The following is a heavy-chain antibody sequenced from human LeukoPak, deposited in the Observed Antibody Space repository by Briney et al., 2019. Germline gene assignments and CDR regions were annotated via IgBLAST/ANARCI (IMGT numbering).Heavy chain of an antibody. Sequence: GGSLRLSCAASGFIFSSHTMHWVRQAPGKGLEWVALISKDGTNDYYADYGKGRFTISRDNSKNTLYLQMNSLISEDTAVYYCARSTLGTMTRLGDYWGQGTLVTVSS. CDR2: ISKDGTND. CDR1: GFIFSSHT. D-gene: IGHD1-1*01. J-gene: IGHJ4*02. V-gene: IGHV3-30-3*01. CDR3: ARSTLGTMTRLGDY.